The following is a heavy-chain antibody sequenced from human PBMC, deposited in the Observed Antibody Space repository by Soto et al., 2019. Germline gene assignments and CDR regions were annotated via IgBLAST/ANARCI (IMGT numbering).Heavy chain of an antibody. CDR1: GGSITTYY. CDR3: ARDRFGDYGDYGNDY. CDR2: IYYSGST. D-gene: IGHD4-17*01. V-gene: IGHV4-59*01. Sequence: PSETLSLTCSVSGGSITTYYWSWIRQPPGKGLERIGYIYYSGSTNYNPSLKSRVTISVDTSKNQFSLKLSSVTAADTAVYYCARDRFGDYGDYGNDYWGQGTLVTVSS. J-gene: IGHJ4*02.